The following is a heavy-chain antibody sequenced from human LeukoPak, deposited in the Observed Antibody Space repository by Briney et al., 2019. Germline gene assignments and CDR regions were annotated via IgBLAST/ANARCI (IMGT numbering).Heavy chain of an antibody. V-gene: IGHV3-49*03. CDR2: IRSKAYGGTT. D-gene: IGHD2-2*01. J-gene: IGHJ6*02. CDR1: GFTFGDYA. CDR3: AAPYCSSTSCLDHPYYYYYYGMDV. Sequence: PGGSLRLSCTASGFTFGDYAMSWFRPAPGKGLEWVGFIRSKAYGGTTEYAASVKGRFTISRDDSKSIAYLQMNSLKTEDTAVYYCAAPYCSSTSCLDHPYYYYYYGMDVWGQGTTVTVSS.